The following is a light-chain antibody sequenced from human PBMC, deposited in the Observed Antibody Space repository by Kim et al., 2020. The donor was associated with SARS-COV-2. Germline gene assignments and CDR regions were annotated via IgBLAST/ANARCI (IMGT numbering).Light chain of an antibody. CDR3: QSYDSSLRGV. J-gene: IGLJ3*02. V-gene: IGLV1-40*01. Sequence: GQRVTISCTGSSSNIGADYDVHWYQQVPGTAPKLLIYGNSNRPSGVPDRFSGSKSGTSASLAITGLQADDEADYYCQSYDSSLRGVFGGGTKLTVL. CDR2: GNS. CDR1: SSNIGADYD.